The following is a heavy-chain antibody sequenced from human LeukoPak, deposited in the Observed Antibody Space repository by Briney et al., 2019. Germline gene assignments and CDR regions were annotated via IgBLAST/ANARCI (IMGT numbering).Heavy chain of an antibody. V-gene: IGHV1-3*01. CDR3: ARDSVIAAAPSYYFDY. Sequence: ASVKVSCKASGYTFTSYAMHWVRQAPGQRLEWMGWINAGNGNTKYSQKFQGRVTITRDTSASTAYMELRSLRSEDTAVYYCARDSVIAAAPSYYFDYWGQGTLVTVSS. J-gene: IGHJ4*02. CDR1: GYTFTSYA. CDR2: INAGNGNT. D-gene: IGHD6-13*01.